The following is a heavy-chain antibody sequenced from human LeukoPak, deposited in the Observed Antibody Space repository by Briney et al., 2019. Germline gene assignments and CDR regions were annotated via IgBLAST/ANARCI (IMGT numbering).Heavy chain of an antibody. J-gene: IGHJ4*02. CDR3: AKDGTTVTTLNYFDY. D-gene: IGHD4-17*01. CDR2: ISSSGSTI. Sequence: PGGSLRLSCAASGFTFSSYEMNWVRQAPGKGLEWVSYISSSGSTIYYADSVKGRFTISRDNSKNTLYLQMNSLRAEDTAVYYCAKDGTTVTTLNYFDYWGQGTLVTVSS. CDR1: GFTFSSYE. V-gene: IGHV3-48*03.